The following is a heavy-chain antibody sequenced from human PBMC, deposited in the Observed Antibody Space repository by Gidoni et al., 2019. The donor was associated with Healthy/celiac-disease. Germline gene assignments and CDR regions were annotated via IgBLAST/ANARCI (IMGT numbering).Heavy chain of an antibody. D-gene: IGHD2-2*01. Sequence: EVQLVESGGGLVQPGGSLRLSCAASGFTVRSNYMSWVRQAPGKGLARVSVSDSGGSTYYADSVKGRFTISRHNSKNTLYLQMNSLRAEDTAVYYCARAMGKGYCSSTSCYVDYYYYGMDVWGQGTTVTVSS. V-gene: IGHV3-53*04. CDR3: ARAMGKGYCSSTSCYVDYYYYGMDV. J-gene: IGHJ6*02. CDR2: SDSGGST. CDR1: GFTVRSNY.